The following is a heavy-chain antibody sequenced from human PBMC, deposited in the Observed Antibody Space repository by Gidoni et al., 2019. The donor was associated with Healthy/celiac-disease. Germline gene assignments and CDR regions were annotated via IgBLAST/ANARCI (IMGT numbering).Heavy chain of an antibody. V-gene: IGHV4-39*01. D-gene: IGHD3-3*01. J-gene: IGHJ6*02. CDR3: ARLGSLRFLEWLWGYGMDV. CDR2: IYYSGST. Sequence: LQLQESGPGLVKPSETLSLTCTVSGGSISSSSYYWGWIRQPPGKGLEWIGSIYYSGSTYYNPSLKSRVTISVDTSKNQFSLKLSSVTAADTAVYYCARLGSLRFLEWLWGYGMDVWGQGTTVTVSS. CDR1: GGSISSSSYY.